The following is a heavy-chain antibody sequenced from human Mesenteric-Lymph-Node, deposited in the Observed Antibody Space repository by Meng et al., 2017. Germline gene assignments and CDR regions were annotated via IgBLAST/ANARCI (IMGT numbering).Heavy chain of an antibody. Sequence: GSLRLSCTVSGGSISSSSYYWGWIRQPPGKGLEWIGSIYYSGSTYYNPSLKSRVTISVDTSKNQFSLKLSSVTAADTAVYYCAAYGDLPSYYFDYWGQGTLVTVSS. V-gene: IGHV4-39*07. CDR3: AAYGDLPSYYFDY. CDR2: IYYSGST. D-gene: IGHD4-17*01. J-gene: IGHJ4*02. CDR1: GGSISSSSYY.